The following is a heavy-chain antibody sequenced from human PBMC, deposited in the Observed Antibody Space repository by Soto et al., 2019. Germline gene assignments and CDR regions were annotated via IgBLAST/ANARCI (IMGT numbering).Heavy chain of an antibody. Sequence: QVQLQESGPGLVKPSQTLSLTCTVSGGSISSGGYYWSWIRQHPGKGLEWIGYIYYSGSTYYNPSLKSRVTISVDTSKNQFSLKLSSVTAADTAVYYCARGPNPHGSGSYPPIYWGQGTLVTVSS. CDR1: GGSISSGGYY. J-gene: IGHJ4*02. CDR3: ARGPNPHGSGSYPPIY. V-gene: IGHV4-31*03. D-gene: IGHD3-10*01. CDR2: IYYSGST.